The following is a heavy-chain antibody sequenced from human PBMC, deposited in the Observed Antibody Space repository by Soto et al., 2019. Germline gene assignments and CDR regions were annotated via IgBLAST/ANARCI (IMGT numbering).Heavy chain of an antibody. Sequence: EVQLVESGGGLIQPGGSLRLSCAASGFTVSRNYMSWVRQAPGKGLEWVSVIYSGGSTYYADSVKGRFTISRDNSKNTLYLQMNSLRAEDTAVYYCARGSAAGGVYYFDYWGQGTLVTVSS. CDR2: IYSGGST. D-gene: IGHD2-8*01. CDR3: ARGSAAGGVYYFDY. V-gene: IGHV3-53*01. J-gene: IGHJ4*02. CDR1: GFTVSRNY.